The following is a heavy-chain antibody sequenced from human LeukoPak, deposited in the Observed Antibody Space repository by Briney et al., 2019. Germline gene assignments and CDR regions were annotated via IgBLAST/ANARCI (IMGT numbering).Heavy chain of an antibody. Sequence: SETLSLTCTVSGGSISSGDYYWSWIRQPPGKGLEWIGEIYHSGSTNYNPSLKSRVTISVDKSKNQFSLKLSSVTAADTAVYYCARVKEQLAYYYYYGMDVWGQGTTVTVSS. J-gene: IGHJ6*02. D-gene: IGHD6-13*01. CDR1: GGSISSGDYY. V-gene: IGHV4-39*07. CDR2: IYHSGST. CDR3: ARVKEQLAYYYYYGMDV.